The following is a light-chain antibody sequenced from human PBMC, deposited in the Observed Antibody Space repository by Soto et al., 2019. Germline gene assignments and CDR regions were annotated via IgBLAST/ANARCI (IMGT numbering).Light chain of an antibody. CDR1: SSDVGGYNY. CDR2: GNN. V-gene: IGLV2-14*01. CDR3: AAWDDSLNEYV. J-gene: IGLJ1*01. Sequence: QSALTQPASVSGSPGQSITISCTGTSSDVGGYNYVSWYQQHPGKAPKLLTHGNNHRPSGVPDRFSGSKSGTSASLAISGLQPEDEADYCCAAWDDSLNEYVFGDGTKLTVL.